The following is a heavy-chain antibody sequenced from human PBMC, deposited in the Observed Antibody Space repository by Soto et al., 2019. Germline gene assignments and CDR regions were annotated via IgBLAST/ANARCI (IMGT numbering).Heavy chain of an antibody. CDR2: IIPIFGTA. Sequence: SVKVSCKASGGTFSSYAISWVRQAPGQGLEWMGGIIPIFGTANYAQKFQGRVTMTRNTSISTAYMELSSLRSEGTAVYYCARGTTGTGRYYYYYMDVWGKGTTVTVSS. J-gene: IGHJ6*03. V-gene: IGHV1-69*05. D-gene: IGHD1-1*01. CDR1: GGTFSSYA. CDR3: ARGTTGTGRYYYYYMDV.